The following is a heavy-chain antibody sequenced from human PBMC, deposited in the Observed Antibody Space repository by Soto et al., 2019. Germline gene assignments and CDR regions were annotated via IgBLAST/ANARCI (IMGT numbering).Heavy chain of an antibody. CDR2: ISAYNGNT. CDR1: GYTFTSYG. D-gene: IGHD6-13*01. Sequence: GASVKVSCKASGYTFTSYGISWVRQAPGQGLEWMGWISAYNGNTNYAQKLQGRVTMTTDTSTSTAYMELRSLRSDDTAVYYCARDTWQGYSSRGSSKSGQNFDYWGQGTLVTVSS. V-gene: IGHV1-18*01. J-gene: IGHJ4*02. CDR3: ARDTWQGYSSRGSSKSGQNFDY.